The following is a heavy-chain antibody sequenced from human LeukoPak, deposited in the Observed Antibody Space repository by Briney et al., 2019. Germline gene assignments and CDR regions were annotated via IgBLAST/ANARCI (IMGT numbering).Heavy chain of an antibody. CDR3: ARFYYYGSGSYPSYFDY. D-gene: IGHD3-10*01. Sequence: GESLKISCKGSGYSFTSYWIGWVRQMPGKGLEWMGIIYPGDSDTRYSPSFQGQVTISADKSISTAYLQWSSLKASDTDMYYCARFYYYGSGSYPSYFDYWGQGTLVTVSS. J-gene: IGHJ4*02. V-gene: IGHV5-51*01. CDR1: GYSFTSYW. CDR2: IYPGDSDT.